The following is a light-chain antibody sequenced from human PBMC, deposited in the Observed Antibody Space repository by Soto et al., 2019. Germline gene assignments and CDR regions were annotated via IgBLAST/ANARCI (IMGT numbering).Light chain of an antibody. CDR3: QQYYSYPWT. Sequence: DVQMTQSPSTLSAPVVDRFTITCLASQSISGWLAWYQQKPGKPPKLLIYDASSLEGGVPSRFSGSGSGTEFTLTISSLQPDDFATYYCQQYYSYPWTFGQGTKVDIK. CDR1: QSISGW. J-gene: IGKJ1*01. V-gene: IGKV1-5*01. CDR2: DAS.